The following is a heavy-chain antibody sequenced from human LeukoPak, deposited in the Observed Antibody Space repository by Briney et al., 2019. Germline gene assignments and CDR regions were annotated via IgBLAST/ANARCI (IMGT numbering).Heavy chain of an antibody. CDR2: ISGSGRTI. J-gene: IGHJ1*01. Sequence: GGSLRLSCAASGFTFNNYEMNWVRQAPGKGLEWLSFISGSGRTIYYADSVKGRFTISRDNTKKSLYLQMNSLRAEDTAVYYCARGIRDYNDQLGYFQHWGQGTLVTVSS. D-gene: IGHD4-11*01. V-gene: IGHV3-48*03. CDR1: GFTFNNYE. CDR3: ARGIRDYNDQLGYFQH.